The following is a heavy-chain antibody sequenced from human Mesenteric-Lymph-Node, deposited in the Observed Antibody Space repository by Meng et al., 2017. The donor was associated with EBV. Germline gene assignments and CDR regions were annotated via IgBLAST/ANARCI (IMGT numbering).Heavy chain of an antibody. D-gene: IGHD4-17*01. J-gene: IGHJ5*02. CDR1: GGSISNDGYS. V-gene: IGHV4-30-2*01. Sequence: LYPPESGSVLVQTSQTLSLTCAVSGGSISNDGYSWSWIRQPPGKGLEWIGYIYHSGSTYSNPSLKSRVTISVDRSKNQFSLKLNSVTAADTAVYYCARASVYGDYDNWFDPWGQGTLVTVSS. CDR3: ARASVYGDYDNWFDP. CDR2: IYHSGST.